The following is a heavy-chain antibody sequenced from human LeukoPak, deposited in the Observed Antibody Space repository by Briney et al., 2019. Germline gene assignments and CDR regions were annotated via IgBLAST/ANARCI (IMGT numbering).Heavy chain of an antibody. J-gene: IGHJ2*01. CDR1: GGSLGSYF. CDR3: ARHHGSWTDWYFDL. Sequence: SETLSLTCTVSGGSLGSYFWSWIRQSPGKGLAWIGYIYSSGYTDYNPSLKSRVTISVATFTNQFSLSLRSVTAADTALYYCARHHGSWTDWYFDLWGRGTLVIVSP. V-gene: IGHV4-59*08. CDR2: IYSSGYT. D-gene: IGHD6-13*01.